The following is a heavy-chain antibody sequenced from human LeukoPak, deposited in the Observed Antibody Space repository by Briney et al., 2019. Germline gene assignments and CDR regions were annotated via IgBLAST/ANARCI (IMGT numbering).Heavy chain of an antibody. CDR1: GGTFRTSA. J-gene: IGHJ6*03. CDR2: VIPIHGTP. D-gene: IGHD2-15*01. CDR3: AKAVGFCSGAGCDGPGNYDAYFYYYMDA. Sequence: ASVKVSCKASGGTFRTSAVNWVRQAPGLGFEWLGSVIPIHGTPNYAQAFQGRVTITAVESTSTVYMELSSLRSEDTAVYYCAKAVGFCSGAGCDGPGNYDAYFYYYMDAWGKGTSVTVSS. V-gene: IGHV1-69*11.